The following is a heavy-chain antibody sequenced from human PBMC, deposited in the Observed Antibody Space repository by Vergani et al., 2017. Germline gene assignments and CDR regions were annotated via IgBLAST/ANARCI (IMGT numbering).Heavy chain of an antibody. J-gene: IGHJ3*02. CDR1: GFMFINYW. D-gene: IGHD4-17*01. CDR2: IKQYGSEK. V-gene: IGHV3-7*01. Sequence: EVQLVESGGGLVQPGGPLSLSCAASGFMFINYWMTWSPQAHGKGREWLSKIKQYGSEKYYVDSVRGRFPISRDNAKNSLYLQMNSRRAEDTAVYHCARPSAPGDDDALDIWGQGTMVTVSS. CDR3: ARPSAPGDDDALDI.